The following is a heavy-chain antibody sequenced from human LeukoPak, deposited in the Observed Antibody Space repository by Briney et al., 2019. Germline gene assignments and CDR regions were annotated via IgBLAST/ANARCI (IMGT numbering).Heavy chain of an antibody. CDR1: GFTFSSYW. V-gene: IGHV3-74*01. CDR2: ISTDESGT. J-gene: IGHJ4*02. CDR3: ARGGSTSCYG. D-gene: IGHD2-2*01. Sequence: GGSLRLSCTASGFTFSSYWMYWVRHAPGKGLVWVSRISTDESGTSYADSVKGRFTISRDNAKNTLYLQMNSLRAEDTAVYYCARGGSTSCYGWGQGTLVTVSS.